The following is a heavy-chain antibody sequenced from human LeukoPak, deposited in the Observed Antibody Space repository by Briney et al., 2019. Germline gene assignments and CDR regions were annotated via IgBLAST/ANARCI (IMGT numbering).Heavy chain of an antibody. CDR2: ITTSGATT. CDR3: AIMHGYYDGSGYWVQ. D-gene: IGHD3-22*01. J-gene: IGHJ4*02. Sequence: GYLRLSCAASGFTFSSYGMSWVRQAPGKGLEWVSFITTSGATTSYADSVKGRFTISRDNPRNTLYMQMNSLRDEDTALYYCAIMHGYYDGSGYWVQWGQGTLVTVSS. CDR1: GFTFSSYG. V-gene: IGHV3-23*01.